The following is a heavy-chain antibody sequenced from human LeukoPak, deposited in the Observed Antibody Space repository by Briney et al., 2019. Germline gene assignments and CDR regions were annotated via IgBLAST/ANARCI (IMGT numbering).Heavy chain of an antibody. V-gene: IGHV3-23*01. D-gene: IGHD4-17*01. Sequence: GGSLRLSCAASGFTFSSYAMSWVRQAPGKGLEWGSAISGSGGSTYYADSVKGRFTISRDNSKNTLYLQMNSLRAEDTAVYYCAKDGATTVTTPRGWGYWGQGTLVTVSS. CDR3: AKDGATTVTTPRGWGY. CDR1: GFTFSSYA. CDR2: ISGSGGST. J-gene: IGHJ4*02.